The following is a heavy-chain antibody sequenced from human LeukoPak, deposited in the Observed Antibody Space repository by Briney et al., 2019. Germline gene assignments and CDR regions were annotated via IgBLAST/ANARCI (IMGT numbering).Heavy chain of an antibody. Sequence: GASVNVSCKVSGYTLTELAIFWVRQAPGKGLEWMGRSDSEESDTLSAQNFQGRFTMTEDTSTDTAYMELSSLRSEDTAVYYCAGPAGVLDALDIWGQGTMVTVSS. CDR1: GYTLTELA. V-gene: IGHV1-24*01. J-gene: IGHJ3*02. D-gene: IGHD6-19*01. CDR3: AGPAGVLDALDI. CDR2: SDSEESDT.